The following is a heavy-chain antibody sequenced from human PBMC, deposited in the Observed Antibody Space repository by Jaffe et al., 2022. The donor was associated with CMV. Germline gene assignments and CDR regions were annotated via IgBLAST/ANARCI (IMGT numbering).Heavy chain of an antibody. V-gene: IGHV1-69*01. CDR2: IIPIFGTA. CDR1: GGTFSSYA. Sequence: QVQLVQSGAEVKKPGSSVKVSCKASGGTFSSYAISWVRQAPGQGLEWMGGIIPIFGTANYAQKFQGRVTITADESTSTAYMELSSLRSEDTAVYYCARESYDFWSGPSAYYYYGMDVWGQGTTVTVSS. J-gene: IGHJ6*02. D-gene: IGHD3-3*01. CDR3: ARESYDFWSGPSAYYYYGMDV.